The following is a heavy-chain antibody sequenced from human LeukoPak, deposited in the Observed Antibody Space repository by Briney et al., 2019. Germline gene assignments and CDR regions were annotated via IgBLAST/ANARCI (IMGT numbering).Heavy chain of an antibody. CDR2: ISTYNGDT. CDR1: GYTFTTYG. Sequence: ASVKVSCKTSGYTFTTYGITWVRQAPGQGLEWMGWISTYNGDTNYAQMLQGRVTLTRDMSTSTDYLELSSLRSEDTAVYYCARDNSVRDEAWWFNPWGQGTLVTVSS. J-gene: IGHJ5*02. D-gene: IGHD5-24*01. CDR3: ARDNSVRDEAWWFNP. V-gene: IGHV1-18*01.